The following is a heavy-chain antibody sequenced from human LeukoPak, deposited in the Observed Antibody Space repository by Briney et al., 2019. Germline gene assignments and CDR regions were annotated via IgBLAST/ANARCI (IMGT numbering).Heavy chain of an antibody. V-gene: IGHV4-34*01. CDR3: ARLAGGYYFVHYYYMDV. D-gene: IGHD3-22*01. CDR2: INHSGST. J-gene: IGHJ6*03. CDR1: GGSISSYY. Sequence: SETLSLTCSVSGGSISSYYWSWIRQPPGKGLEWIGEINHSGSTNYNPSLKSRVTISVDTSKNQFSLKLSSVTAADTAVYYCARLAGGYYFVHYYYMDVWGKGTTVTISS.